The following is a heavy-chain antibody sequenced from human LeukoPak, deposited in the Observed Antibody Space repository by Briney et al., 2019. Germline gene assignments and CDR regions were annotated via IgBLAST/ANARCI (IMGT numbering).Heavy chain of an antibody. J-gene: IGHJ6*02. D-gene: IGHD4-23*01. CDR1: GFTFSTSW. Sequence: GGSLRLSCAASGFTFSTSWMSWVRQAPGKGLEWVANIKQDGSEIYYVDSVKGRFTISRDNAKNSLYLQMNSLRAEDTAVYYCARGPDYGGNSWYYYGMDVWGQGTTVTVSS. CDR3: ARGPDYGGNSWYYYGMDV. V-gene: IGHV3-7*02. CDR2: IKQDGSEI.